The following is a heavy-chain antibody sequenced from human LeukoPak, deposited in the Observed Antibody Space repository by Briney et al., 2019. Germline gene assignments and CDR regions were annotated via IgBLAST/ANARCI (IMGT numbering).Heavy chain of an antibody. Sequence: GGSLRLSCAASGFTFSSYAMGWVRQAPGKGLEWVSAISGSGGSTYYADSVKGRFTISRDNSKNTLYLQMNSLRAEDTAVYYCAKAFVVVVAAHYFDYWGQGTLVTVSS. CDR2: ISGSGGST. CDR1: GFTFSSYA. J-gene: IGHJ4*02. CDR3: AKAFVVVVAAHYFDY. D-gene: IGHD2-15*01. V-gene: IGHV3-23*01.